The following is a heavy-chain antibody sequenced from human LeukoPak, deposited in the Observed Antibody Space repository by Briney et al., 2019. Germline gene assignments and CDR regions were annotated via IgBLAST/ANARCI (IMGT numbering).Heavy chain of an antibody. CDR3: ARDVGGYYEKYFQH. CDR1: GFTFSSYA. D-gene: IGHD3-22*01. CDR2: ISYDGSNK. V-gene: IGHV3-30-3*01. Sequence: GGSLRLSCAASGFTFSSYAMHWVRQAPGKGLEWVAVISYDGSNKYYADSVKGRFTISRDNSKNSLYLQMNSLRAEDTAVYYCARDVGGYYEKYFQHWGQGTLVTVSS. J-gene: IGHJ1*01.